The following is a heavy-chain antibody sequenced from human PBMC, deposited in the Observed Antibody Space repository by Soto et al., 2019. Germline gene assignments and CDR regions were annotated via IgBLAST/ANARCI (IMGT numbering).Heavy chain of an antibody. D-gene: IGHD3-16*01. V-gene: IGHV1-46*03. Sequence: QVQLVQSGAEVKKPGASVKVSCKVSGYTFTSYYMHWVRQAPGQGLEWMGIINPSGGSTSYAQQYQGKVTMTRDTSTSTVYMELTSLRYEDTAVYYGAISYVHYEVFGYWGQGNLGTVSP. CDR1: GYTFTSYY. CDR2: INPSGGST. J-gene: IGHJ4*02. CDR3: AISYVHYEVFGY.